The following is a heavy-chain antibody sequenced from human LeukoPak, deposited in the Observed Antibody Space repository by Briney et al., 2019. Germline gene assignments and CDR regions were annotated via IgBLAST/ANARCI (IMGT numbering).Heavy chain of an antibody. CDR3: AKDPRAWLHFVNYFDY. Sequence: PGRSLRLSCAASGFTFSSYGMHWVRQAPGKGREGGAVIWYDGSNKYYADSVKGRFTISRDNSLKTLYLQMNSRTGEDTAVYYCAKDPRAWLHFVNYFDYWGPGTLVTVSS. CDR2: IWYDGSNK. D-gene: IGHD5-24*01. J-gene: IGHJ4*02. V-gene: IGHV3-33*06. CDR1: GFTFSSYG.